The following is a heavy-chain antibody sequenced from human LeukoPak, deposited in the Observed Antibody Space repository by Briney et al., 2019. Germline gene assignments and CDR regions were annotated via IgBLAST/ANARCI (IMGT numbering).Heavy chain of an antibody. D-gene: IGHD6-6*01. J-gene: IGHJ5*02. CDR3: ARGWQINSSGGFVDP. V-gene: IGHV1-2*02. CDR2: INPSSGAT. CDR1: GYGFTEYY. Sequence: ASLKVSFQASGYGFTEYYVHWIRQAPGQGLEWMGWINPSSGATIYAQKFQGRVTMTRDTLTTTAYMEINSLLSDDTAVYYCARGWQINSSGGFVDPWGQGTLVTVSS.